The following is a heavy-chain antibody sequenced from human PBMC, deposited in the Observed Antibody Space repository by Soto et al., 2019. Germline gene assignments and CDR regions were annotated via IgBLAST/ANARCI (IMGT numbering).Heavy chain of an antibody. CDR3: VRDIR. CDR1: GFTFSSYA. V-gene: IGHV3-64*01. CDR2: ISSNGGTT. Sequence: PGGSLRLSCAASGFTFSSYAMHWVRQAPEKGLEYVSAISSNGGTTYYANSVKGRFTISRDNAKNTLYLQMNSLTVEDTAIYYCVRDIRWGQGTLVTVSS. J-gene: IGHJ4*02.